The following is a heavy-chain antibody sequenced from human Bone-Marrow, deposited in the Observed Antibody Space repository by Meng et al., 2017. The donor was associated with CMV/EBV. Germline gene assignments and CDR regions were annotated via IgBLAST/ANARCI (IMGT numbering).Heavy chain of an antibody. CDR1: GGSISSYY. D-gene: IGHD2-21*01. CDR3: AREVAPWSYYYGMDV. CDR2: IYTSGST. V-gene: IGHV4-4*07. J-gene: IGHJ6*02. Sequence: GSLRLSCTVSGGSISSYYWSWIRQPAGKGLEWIGRIYTSGSTNYNPSLKSRVTMSVDTSKNQFSLKLSSVTAADTAVYYCAREVAPWSYYYGMDVWGQGTTVTVYS.